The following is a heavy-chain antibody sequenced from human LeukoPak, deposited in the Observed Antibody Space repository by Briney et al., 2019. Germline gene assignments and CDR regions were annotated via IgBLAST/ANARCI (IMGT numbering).Heavy chain of an antibody. D-gene: IGHD1-26*01. V-gene: IGHV3-23*01. J-gene: IGHJ4*02. CDR1: GFTFSSYA. CDR2: ISGSGGST. Sequence: GGSLRPSCAASGFTFSSYAMSWVRQAPGKGLEWVSAISGSGGSTYYADSVKGRFTISRDNSKNTLYLQMNSLRAEDTAVYYCAKGPGVSGSYYDYWGQGTLVTVSS. CDR3: AKGPGVSGSYYDY.